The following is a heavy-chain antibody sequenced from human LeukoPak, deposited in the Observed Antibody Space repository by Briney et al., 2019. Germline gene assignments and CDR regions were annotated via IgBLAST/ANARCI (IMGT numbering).Heavy chain of an antibody. V-gene: IGHV1-18*01. J-gene: IGHJ4*02. Sequence: ASVKVSCKASGYTFTSYGISWVRQAPGQGLEWMGWISAYNGNTNYAQKLQGRVTMTTDTSTSTAYMELRSLRSDDTAVYYCARVRSITFGGVIATDYWGQGTLVTVSS. CDR3: ARVRSITFGGVIATDY. D-gene: IGHD3-16*02. CDR2: ISAYNGNT. CDR1: GYTFTSYG.